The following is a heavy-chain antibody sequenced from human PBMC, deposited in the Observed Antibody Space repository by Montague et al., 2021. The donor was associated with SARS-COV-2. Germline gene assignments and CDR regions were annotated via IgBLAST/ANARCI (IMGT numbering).Heavy chain of an antibody. Sequence: SETLSLTCTVYGGSISSYYWSWIRQPPGKGLEWIGYVNYSGRTNYNPSLKSRVTISVDTSKNQFSLKVRSVTAANTAVYYCARGDYYDSTGYYDYWGQGTLVPGSS. J-gene: IGHJ4*01. CDR3: ARGDYYDSTGYYDY. V-gene: IGHV4-59*01. D-gene: IGHD3-22*01. CDR1: GGSISSYY. CDR2: VNYSGRT.